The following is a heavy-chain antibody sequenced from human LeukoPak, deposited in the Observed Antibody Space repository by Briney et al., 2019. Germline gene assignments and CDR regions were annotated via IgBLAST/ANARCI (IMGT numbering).Heavy chain of an antibody. CDR1: GFTFSSCG. V-gene: IGHV3-30*18. J-gene: IGHJ4*02. D-gene: IGHD3-22*01. CDR3: AKDLEEVVVITLDY. CDR2: ISYDGSDK. Sequence: GGSLRLSCAASGFTFSSCGMQWVRQAPGKGLEWVAVISYDGSDKYYGDSVKGRFTISRDNSKNTLYLQMNSLRVEDTAVYYCAKDLEEVVVITLDYWGQGTLVTVSS.